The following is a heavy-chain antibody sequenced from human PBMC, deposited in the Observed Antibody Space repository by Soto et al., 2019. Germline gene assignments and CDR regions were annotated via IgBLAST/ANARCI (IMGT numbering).Heavy chain of an antibody. CDR1: GYTFTSYG. CDR3: ARVAGYFDCPQNVIDY. CDR2: ISAYNGNT. Sequence: ASVKVSCKASGYTFTSYGISWVRQAPGQGLEWMGWISAYNGNTNYAQKLQGRVTMTTDTSTSTAYMELRSLRSDDTAVYYCARVAGYFDCPQNVIDYWGQGTLVIVSS. J-gene: IGHJ4*02. V-gene: IGHV1-18*01. D-gene: IGHD3-9*01.